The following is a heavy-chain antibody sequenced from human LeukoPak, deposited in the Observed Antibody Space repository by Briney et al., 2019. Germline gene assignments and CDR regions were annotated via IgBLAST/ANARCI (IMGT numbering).Heavy chain of an antibody. CDR2: ISWNSGSI. Sequence: GGSLRLSCAASGFTFDDYAMHWVRQAPGKGLEWVSGISWNSGSIGYADSVKGRFTISRDNAKNSLYLQMSSLRAEDTALYYCAKDMGGELADAFDIWGQGTMVTVSS. CDR3: AKDMGGELADAFDI. V-gene: IGHV3-9*01. CDR1: GFTFDDYA. D-gene: IGHD3-16*01. J-gene: IGHJ3*02.